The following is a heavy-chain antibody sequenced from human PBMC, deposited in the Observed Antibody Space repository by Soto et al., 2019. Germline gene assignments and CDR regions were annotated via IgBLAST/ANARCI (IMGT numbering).Heavy chain of an antibody. Sequence: QVQLQQWGAGLLKPSETLSLTCAVYGGSFSGYYWSWIRQPPGKGLEWIGESNHSGSTTYNPSLNSRLTIPVDASTNQFSLKLSSFTAADTAVYYCARRAVVVVPAATLGCFDPWGQGTLVTVSS. CDR2: SNHSGST. CDR1: GGSFSGYY. D-gene: IGHD2-2*01. J-gene: IGHJ5*02. CDR3: ARRAVVVVPAATLGCFDP. V-gene: IGHV4-34*01.